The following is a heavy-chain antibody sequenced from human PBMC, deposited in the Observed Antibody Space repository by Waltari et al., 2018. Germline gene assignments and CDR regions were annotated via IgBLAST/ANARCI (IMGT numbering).Heavy chain of an antibody. V-gene: IGHV4-34*01. D-gene: IGHD4-4*01. Sequence: QVQLQQWGAGLLKPSETLSLTCAVYSGSFSGYYWSWVRQPPGKGLEWIGEVHPSGSTSYNPSLKSRVTMSVDTPKNEISLNLRSVTAADTAVYYCARGLDRSKVGIYWGQGTLVTVSS. CDR2: VHPSGST. CDR3: ARGLDRSKVGIY. J-gene: IGHJ4*02. CDR1: SGSFSGYY.